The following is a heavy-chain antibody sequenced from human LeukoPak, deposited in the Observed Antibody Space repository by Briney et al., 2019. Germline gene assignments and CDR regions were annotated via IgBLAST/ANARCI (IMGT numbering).Heavy chain of an antibody. CDR1: GGSISSSY. CDR2: IYHSEST. CDR3: ARQAGGTSGPFDY. D-gene: IGHD4-23*01. V-gene: IGHV4-59*08. J-gene: IGHJ4*02. Sequence: SETLSLTCTVSGGSISSSYCSWIRQPPGKGLEWIGYIYHSESTNYNPSLKSRVTISVDTSKNQFSLKLSSVTAADTAVYYCARQAGGTSGPFDYWGQGTLATVSP.